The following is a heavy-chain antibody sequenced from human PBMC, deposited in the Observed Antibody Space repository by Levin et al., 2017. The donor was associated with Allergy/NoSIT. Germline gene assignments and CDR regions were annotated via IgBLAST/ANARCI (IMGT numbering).Heavy chain of an antibody. V-gene: IGHV3-11*05. Sequence: GESLKISCAASGFIVSDSYMSWIRQAPGKGLEWVSYISRGNSYTNYLDSVKGRFTISRDNAKNTLYLQMNSLRAEDTAIYYCARGRVPNDYWGQGTLVTVSS. CDR3: ARGRVPNDY. D-gene: IGHD3-10*01. CDR2: ISRGNSYT. J-gene: IGHJ4*02. CDR1: GFIVSDSY.